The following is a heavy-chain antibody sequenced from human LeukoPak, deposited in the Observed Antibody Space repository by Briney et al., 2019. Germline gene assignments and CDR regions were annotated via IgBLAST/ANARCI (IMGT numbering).Heavy chain of an antibody. CDR1: GFTFSSYS. V-gene: IGHV3-21*01. J-gene: IGHJ4*02. Sequence: GGSLRLSCAASGFTFSSYSMNWVRQAPGKGLEWVSSISSSSSYIYYADSVKGRFTISRDNAKNSLYLQMNSLRAEDTAVYYCASEWKTTFDYWGQGTLVTVSS. CDR2: ISSSSSYI. D-gene: IGHD1-7*01. CDR3: ASEWKTTFDY.